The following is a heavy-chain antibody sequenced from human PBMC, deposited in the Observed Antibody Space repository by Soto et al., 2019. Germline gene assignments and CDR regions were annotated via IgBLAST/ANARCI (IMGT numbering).Heavy chain of an antibody. CDR1: GFTFSSYG. J-gene: IGHJ4*02. CDR3: AKDLLRTRVVDYFDY. Sequence: GSLRLSCAASGFTFSSYGMHWVRQAPGKGLEWVAVISYDGSNKYYADSVKGRFTISRDNSKNTLYLQMNSLRAEDTAVYYCAKDLLRTRVVDYFDYWGQGTLVTVSS. D-gene: IGHD2-2*01. V-gene: IGHV3-30*18. CDR2: ISYDGSNK.